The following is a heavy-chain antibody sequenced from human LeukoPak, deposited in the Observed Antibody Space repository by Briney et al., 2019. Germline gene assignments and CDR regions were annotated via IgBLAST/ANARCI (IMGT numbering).Heavy chain of an antibody. D-gene: IGHD3-3*01. J-gene: IGHJ3*02. CDR1: GYTFTSYV. Sequence: GASVKVSCKASGYTFTSYVINWVRQATGQGLEWMGWMNPNSGNTGYAQKLQGRVTMTTDTSTSTAYMELRSLRSDDTAVYYCAKDRPRLRFLEWLEHHDAFDIWGQGTMVTVSS. CDR2: MNPNSGNT. V-gene: IGHV1-8*01. CDR3: AKDRPRLRFLEWLEHHDAFDI.